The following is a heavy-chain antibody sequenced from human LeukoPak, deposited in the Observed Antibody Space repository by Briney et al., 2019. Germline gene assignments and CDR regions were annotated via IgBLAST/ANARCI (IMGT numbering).Heavy chain of an antibody. V-gene: IGHV4-59*11. Sequence: WETLSLTCTVSGGSISRHYWSWIRQPPGKGLEWNGNIYYSGSTNYNPSLKSRVTISVDTSKNQFSLKLSSVTAADTAVYYCARWSSGWTSGYYYYYMDVWGKGTTVTVSS. D-gene: IGHD1-26*01. J-gene: IGHJ6*03. CDR2: IYYSGST. CDR1: GGSISRHY. CDR3: ARWSSGWTSGYYYYYMDV.